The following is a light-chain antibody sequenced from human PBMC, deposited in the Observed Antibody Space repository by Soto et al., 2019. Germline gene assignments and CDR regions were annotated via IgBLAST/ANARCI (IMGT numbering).Light chain of an antibody. CDR2: KAS. V-gene: IGKV1-5*03. J-gene: IGKJ1*01. CDR3: QHYNSYSEA. CDR1: QTISSW. Sequence: DIQMPPSPSTLSGSVGERATITCRASQTISSWLAWYQQKTGKAPKLLIYKASTLKSGVPSRFSGIGSGTEFTLTISSLQPDECATDDGQHYNSYSEACGQGTTLEIK.